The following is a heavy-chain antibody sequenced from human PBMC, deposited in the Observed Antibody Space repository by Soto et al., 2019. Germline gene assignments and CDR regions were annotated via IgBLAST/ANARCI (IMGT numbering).Heavy chain of an antibody. CDR1: VDTFTGYY. D-gene: IGHD6-13*01. Sequence: ASVKVSCQASVDTFTGYYMHWVRPAPGQGVEGMGWINPNKGVTKFAQKFQGRVTMTRYTSISTAYMELSRLRSDDTAVYYCARAGVAATGSGEYAMDVWGQGTTVTVSS. CDR3: ARAGVAATGSGEYAMDV. CDR2: INPNKGVT. V-gene: IGHV1-2*02. J-gene: IGHJ6*02.